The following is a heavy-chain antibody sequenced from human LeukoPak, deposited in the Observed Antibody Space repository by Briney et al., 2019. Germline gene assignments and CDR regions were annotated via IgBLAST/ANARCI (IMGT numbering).Heavy chain of an antibody. CDR3: ARGYDH. Sequence: SDTLSLLCTVCIDFISGSHDYWPRIRQPPGKGLEWIGMINYSGNRYYNPSLWSRATISVDTSTNQFSLNLNSVTAADTAVYYCARGYDHWGQGTLVAVSS. CDR2: INYSGNR. V-gene: IGHV4-39*01. J-gene: IGHJ4*02. CDR1: IDFISGSHDY. D-gene: IGHD3-16*01.